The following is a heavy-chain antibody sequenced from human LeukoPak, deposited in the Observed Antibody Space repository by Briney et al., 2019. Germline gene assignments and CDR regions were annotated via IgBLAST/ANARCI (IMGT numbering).Heavy chain of an antibody. V-gene: IGHV3-48*03. CDR1: GFTFSRYE. J-gene: IGHJ4*02. Sequence: GGSLRLSCAASGFTFSRYEMNWVRQAPGRGLEWVSFISDSGDTIYYADSVKGRFTISRDNSKNTLYLQMNSLRAEDTAVYYCAKDDSYSNWGYYFDYWGQGTLVTVSS. CDR3: AKDDSYSNWGYYFDY. CDR2: ISDSGDTI. D-gene: IGHD4-11*01.